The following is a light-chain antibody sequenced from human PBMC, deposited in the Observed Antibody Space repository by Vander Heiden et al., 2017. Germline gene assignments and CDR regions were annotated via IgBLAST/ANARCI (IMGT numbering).Light chain of an antibody. CDR1: SSDGAGYDY. V-gene: IGLV2-14*01. Sequence: QPALTRPASAARSPGQSTTISCTGTSSDGAGYDYVSCYQQPPGTPPKLMIYEVSQRPSVVSNLFAGSTSGNTASLTTSVLQADDEADYYCSSYTSSSTWVFGGGTKLTGL. CDR2: EVS. J-gene: IGLJ3*02. CDR3: SSYTSSSTWV.